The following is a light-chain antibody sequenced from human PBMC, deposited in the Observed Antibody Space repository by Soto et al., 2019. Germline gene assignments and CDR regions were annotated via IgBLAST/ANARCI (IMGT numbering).Light chain of an antibody. Sequence: EIVMTQSPATLSVSPGERATLSCRASQSVSSNLAWYQQKPGQAPRLLIYGASTRAPGIPARFSGSGSGTEFPLPISSLQSEDVAVYYLQQYYHWPPTFGPGTKVEFK. CDR2: GAS. CDR3: QQYYHWPPT. J-gene: IGKJ3*01. CDR1: QSVSSN. V-gene: IGKV3-15*01.